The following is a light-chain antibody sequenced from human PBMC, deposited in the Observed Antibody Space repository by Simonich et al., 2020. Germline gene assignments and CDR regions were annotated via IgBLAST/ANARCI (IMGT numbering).Light chain of an antibody. Sequence: QSALTQPASVSGSPGQSITISCTGTSSDVGGYNYVSWYQQHPGKAPKLMIYDVSKRPSGVPDRFSGSKSGNTASLTISGLQAEDEADYYCQTWGTGIVVFGGGTKLTVL. CDR2: DVS. J-gene: IGLJ2*01. CDR1: SSDVGGYNY. V-gene: IGLV2-14*01. CDR3: QTWGTGIVV.